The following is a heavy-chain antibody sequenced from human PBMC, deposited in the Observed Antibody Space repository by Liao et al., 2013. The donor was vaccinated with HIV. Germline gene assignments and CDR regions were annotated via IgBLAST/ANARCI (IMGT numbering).Heavy chain of an antibody. Sequence: QLQLQESGPGLVKPSETLSLTCTVSGGSISYSSYYWGWIRQSPEKGLECLGAISYSGTTSYNPSLKSRVTISVDTSKNQFSLKLSSVTAADTAVYYCARGYDSSGYSFPYWGQGTLATVSS. CDR2: ISYSGTT. CDR3: ARGYDSSGYSFPY. J-gene: IGHJ4*02. D-gene: IGHD3-22*01. CDR1: GGSISYSSYY. V-gene: IGHV4-39*07.